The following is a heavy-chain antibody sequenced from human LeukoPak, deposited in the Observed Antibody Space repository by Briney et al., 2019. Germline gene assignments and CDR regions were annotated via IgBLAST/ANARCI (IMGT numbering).Heavy chain of an antibody. CDR3: VRGGLVRGAINSLIGFDV. Sequence: SQTLSLTCAILGDSVSSNSAGWSWVRQSPSRGLEGLGRTYYRSTSYKDDAPSVKGRIIINPDTAKNQFSLQLKSVTAEDTAFYYCVRGGLVRGAINSLIGFDVWGQGIMVTVSS. J-gene: IGHJ3*01. D-gene: IGHD3-10*02. CDR2: TYYRSTSYK. CDR1: GDSVSSNSAG. V-gene: IGHV6-1*01.